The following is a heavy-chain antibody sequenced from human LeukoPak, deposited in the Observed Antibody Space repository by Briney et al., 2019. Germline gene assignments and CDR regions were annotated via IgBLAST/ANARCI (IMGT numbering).Heavy chain of an antibody. Sequence: GGSLRLSCAASGFTFSSYWVSWVRQAPGKGLVWVSHINTDGSSTSYADSVKGRFTISRDNAKNTLYLQMNSLRAEDTAVYYCARFGWVPPTHFDYWGQGTLVTVSS. CDR1: GFTFSSYW. D-gene: IGHD3-10*01. J-gene: IGHJ4*02. V-gene: IGHV3-74*01. CDR3: ARFGWVPPTHFDY. CDR2: INTDGSST.